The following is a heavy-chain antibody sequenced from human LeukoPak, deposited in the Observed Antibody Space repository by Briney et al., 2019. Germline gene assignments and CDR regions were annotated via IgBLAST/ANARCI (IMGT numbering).Heavy chain of an antibody. J-gene: IGHJ5*02. CDR2: IYYSGST. V-gene: IGHV4-59*01. Sequence: KPSETLSLTCTVSGGSISSYYWSWIRQPPGKGLEWIGYIYYSGSTNYNPSLKSRVTISVDTSKNQFSLKLSSVTAADTAVYYCARGLSKGRPEDWFDPWGQGTLVTVSS. D-gene: IGHD5/OR15-5a*01. CDR3: ARGLSKGRPEDWFDP. CDR1: GGSISSYY.